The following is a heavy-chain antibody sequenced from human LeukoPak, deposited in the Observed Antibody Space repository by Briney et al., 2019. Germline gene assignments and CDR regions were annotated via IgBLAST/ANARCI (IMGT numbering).Heavy chain of an antibody. J-gene: IGHJ4*02. V-gene: IGHV3-21*06. CDR2: ISSSSTYI. D-gene: IGHD3-22*01. CDR1: GFTFSTYT. Sequence: GGSLRLSCASPGFTFSTYTMNLVRQAPGKGLEWVSCISSSSTYIHYADSVKGRFTISRDDAKNSLYLQLNSLRVEDTAVYYCARIFYDSGAYYSDYWGQGTLLTVSS. CDR3: ARIFYDSGAYYSDY.